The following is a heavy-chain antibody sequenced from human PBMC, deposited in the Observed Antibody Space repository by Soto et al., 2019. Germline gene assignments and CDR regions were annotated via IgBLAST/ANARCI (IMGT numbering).Heavy chain of an antibody. J-gene: IGHJ5*02. CDR1: GGSFSGYY. CDR3: ARGRVAAAGLNWCDP. Sequence: SETLSLTCAVYGGSFSGYYWSWIRQPPGKGLEWIGEINHSGSTNYNPSLKSRVTISVDTSKNQFSLKLSSVTAADTAVYYCARGRVAAAGLNWCDPWGKGTLVNVSS. V-gene: IGHV4-34*01. CDR2: INHSGST. D-gene: IGHD6-13*01.